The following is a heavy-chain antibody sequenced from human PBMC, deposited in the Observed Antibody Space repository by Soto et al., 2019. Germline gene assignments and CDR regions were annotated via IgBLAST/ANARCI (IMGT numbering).Heavy chain of an antibody. V-gene: IGHV4-31*03. D-gene: IGHD2-8*01. CDR2: IYYSGST. J-gene: IGHJ5*02. Sequence: QVQLQESGPGLVKPSQTLSLTCTVSGGSISSGGYYWSWIRQHPGKGLEWIGYIYYSGSTYYNPSLKSRVTISVDTSKNQFSVKLSSVTAADTAVYYCAGVGYCTNGVCKGGWFDPWGQGTLVTVSS. CDR3: AGVGYCTNGVCKGGWFDP. CDR1: GGSISSGGYY.